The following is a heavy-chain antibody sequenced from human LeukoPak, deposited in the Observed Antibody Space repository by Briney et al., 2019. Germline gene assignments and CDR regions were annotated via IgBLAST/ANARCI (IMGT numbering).Heavy chain of an antibody. Sequence: GGSLRLSCAASGFTLSNNWMHWVRQAPGKGLEWVSSISSSSSYIYYADSVKGRFTISRDNAKNSLYLQMNSLRAEDTAVYYCAKDRRGLRYFDWLLVRWFDYWGQGTLVTVSS. D-gene: IGHD3-9*01. CDR2: ISSSSSYI. J-gene: IGHJ4*02. V-gene: IGHV3-21*04. CDR1: GFTLSNNW. CDR3: AKDRRGLRYFDWLLVRWFDY.